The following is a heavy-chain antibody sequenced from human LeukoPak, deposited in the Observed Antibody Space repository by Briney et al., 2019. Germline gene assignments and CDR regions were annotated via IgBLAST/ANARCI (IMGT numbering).Heavy chain of an antibody. CDR2: INYSGST. Sequence: SETLSLTCAVSGGSISTYYWSWIRQPPGKGLEWIGYINYSGSTNYNPSLKSRVSISVDTSKNQFSLKLSSVTAADTAVYYCARHFAYSSSSYFDYWGQGSLVTVSS. CDR1: GGSISTYY. CDR3: ARHFAYSSSSYFDY. D-gene: IGHD6-6*01. V-gene: IGHV4-59*08. J-gene: IGHJ4*02.